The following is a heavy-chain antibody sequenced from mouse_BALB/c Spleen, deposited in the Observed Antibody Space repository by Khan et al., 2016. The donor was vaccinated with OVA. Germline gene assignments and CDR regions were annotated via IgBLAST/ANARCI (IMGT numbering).Heavy chain of an antibody. CDR2: IWSGGST. Sequence: VQLQESGPGLVQPSQSLSITCTVSGFSLTSYGVHWVRQSPGKGLEWLGVIWSGGSTDYNAAFISRLNISKVNSKSQVFFKMNSLQANDTAIYYCARDNDYDEGLAYWGQGTLVTVSA. CDR3: ARDNDYDEGLAY. CDR1: GFSLTSYG. V-gene: IGHV2-2*02. J-gene: IGHJ3*01. D-gene: IGHD2-4*01.